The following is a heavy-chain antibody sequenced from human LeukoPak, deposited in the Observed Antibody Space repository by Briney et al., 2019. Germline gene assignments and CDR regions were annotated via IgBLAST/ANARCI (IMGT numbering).Heavy chain of an antibody. CDR2: IYYSGST. V-gene: IGHV4-59*11. J-gene: IGHJ4*02. Sequence: PSETLSLTCTVSGGSISSHYWSWIRQPPGKGLEWIGYIYYSGSTNYNPSLKSRVTILVDTSKNQFSLKLSSVTAADTAVYYCARDLYPDRRRDGYNLGYWGQGTLVTVSS. CDR3: ARDLYPDRRRDGYNLGY. D-gene: IGHD5-24*01. CDR1: GGSISSHY.